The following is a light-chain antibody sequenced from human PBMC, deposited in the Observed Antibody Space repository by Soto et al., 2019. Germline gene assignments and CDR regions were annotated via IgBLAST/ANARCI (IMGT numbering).Light chain of an antibody. Sequence: KQSPATLSLNTGEGATLSCRASQSISSKLAWYQQKPGQAPRLLIYGASTRATGIPARFSGSGSGTEFTLIISSLQSEDSAVYYCQQYNSWLWTFGQGTKVDI. V-gene: IGKV3-15*01. CDR1: QSISSK. J-gene: IGKJ1*01. CDR3: QQYNSWLWT. CDR2: GAS.